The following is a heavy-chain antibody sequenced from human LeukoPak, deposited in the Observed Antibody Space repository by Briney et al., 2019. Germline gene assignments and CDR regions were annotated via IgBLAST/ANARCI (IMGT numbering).Heavy chain of an antibody. Sequence: GGSLRLSCAASGFTFDDYGMTWVRQAPGKGLEWVSGINWNGGNTGYADSVKGRFTISRDNAQNSLYLQMNSLRAEDTALYYCARVASNYDFDYWGQGTLVSVSS. J-gene: IGHJ4*02. CDR2: INWNGGNT. CDR3: ARVASNYDFDY. V-gene: IGHV3-20*04. D-gene: IGHD4-11*01. CDR1: GFTFDDYG.